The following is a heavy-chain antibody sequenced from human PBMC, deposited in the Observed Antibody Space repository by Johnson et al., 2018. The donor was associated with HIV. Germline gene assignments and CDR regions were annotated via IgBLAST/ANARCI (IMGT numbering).Heavy chain of an antibody. J-gene: IGHJ3*02. CDR2: IRYDGSNK. V-gene: IGHV3-30*02. CDR1: GFTFSSYG. Sequence: QVQLVESGGGVVQPGGSLRLSCAASGFTFSSYGMHWVRQAPGKGLEWVAFIRYDGSNKYYADSVKGRFTISRDNSKNTLYLQMNSLRAEDTAVYYCARDGPYSGYDENAFDIWGQGTMVTVSS. D-gene: IGHD5-12*01. CDR3: ARDGPYSGYDENAFDI.